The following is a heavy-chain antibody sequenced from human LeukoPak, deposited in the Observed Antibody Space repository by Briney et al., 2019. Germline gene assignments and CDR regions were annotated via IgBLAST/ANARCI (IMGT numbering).Heavy chain of an antibody. D-gene: IGHD3-22*01. CDR3: ARANRGYYDSSGYSPWFDP. CDR2: IYYSGST. J-gene: IGHJ5*02. V-gene: IGHV4-59*11. CDR1: GGSISSHY. Sequence: SETLSLTCTVSGGSISSHYWSWIRQPPGKGLEWIGYIYYSGSTNYNPSLKSRVTISVATSKNQFSLKLSSVTAADTAVYYCARANRGYYDSSGYSPWFDPWGQGTLVTVSS.